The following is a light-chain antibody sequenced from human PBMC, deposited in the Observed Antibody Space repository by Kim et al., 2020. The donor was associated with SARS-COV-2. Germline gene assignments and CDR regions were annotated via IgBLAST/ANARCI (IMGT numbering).Light chain of an antibody. CDR1: SSNNGNNY. CDR3: GSWDSSLTTYL. J-gene: IGLJ1*01. Sequence: GQKVTFSCPGSSSNNGNNYVSWYQQLPGTAPKLLIYDSNKRPSGIPARFSGSKSGTSATLGITGLQTGDEADYYCGSWDSSLTTYLFGPGTKVTVL. CDR2: DSN. V-gene: IGLV1-51*01.